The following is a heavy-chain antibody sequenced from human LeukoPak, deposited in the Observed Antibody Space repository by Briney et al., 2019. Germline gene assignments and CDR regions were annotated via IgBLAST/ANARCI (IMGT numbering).Heavy chain of an antibody. CDR2: ISSSGSTI. V-gene: IGHV3-11*04. Sequence: PGGSLRLSCAASGFTFSDYYMSWIRQAPGKGLEWVSYISSSGSTIYYADSVKGRFTISRDNAKNSLYLQMNSLRAEDTAVYYCAKDVSPSGSFLDYWGQGTLVTVSS. D-gene: IGHD1-26*01. CDR1: GFTFSDYY. CDR3: AKDVSPSGSFLDY. J-gene: IGHJ4*02.